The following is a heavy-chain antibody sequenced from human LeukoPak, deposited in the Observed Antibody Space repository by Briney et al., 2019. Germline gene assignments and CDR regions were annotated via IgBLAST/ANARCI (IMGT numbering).Heavy chain of an antibody. D-gene: IGHD3-10*01. CDR1: GDSIRSYY. CDR2: VFYSGTT. Sequence: SETLSLTCTVSGDSIRSYYWSWVRQPLGKGLEWIGNVFYSGTTNFNPSLRSRVSISVDTSNNQFSLNLTSVTAADTAVYYCARHPLLWFGTLYWYFDLWGRGTLVTVSS. CDR3: ARHPLLWFGTLYWYFDL. V-gene: IGHV4-59*08. J-gene: IGHJ2*01.